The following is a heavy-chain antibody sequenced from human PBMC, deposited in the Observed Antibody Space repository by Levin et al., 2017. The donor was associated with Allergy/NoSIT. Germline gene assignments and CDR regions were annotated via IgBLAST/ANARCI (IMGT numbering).Heavy chain of an antibody. J-gene: IGHJ4*02. V-gene: IGHV3-43*01. CDR1: GFTFHDFT. CDR3: AKDWGEMATAFYSDH. D-gene: IGHD5-24*01. Sequence: LSLTCAASGFTFHDFTMHWVRQAPGKGLEWVSLISWDANYTYYADSVKGRFTISRDNSNNSLYLQLHSLRTEDTALYYCAKDWGEMATAFYSDHWGPGTLVTVSS. CDR2: ISWDANYT.